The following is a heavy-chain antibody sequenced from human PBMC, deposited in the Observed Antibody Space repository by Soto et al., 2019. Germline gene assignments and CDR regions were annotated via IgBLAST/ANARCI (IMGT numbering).Heavy chain of an antibody. CDR3: ARGSGLRFDP. D-gene: IGHD3-10*01. CDR1: GGSISSSSYY. V-gene: IGHV4-39*01. Sequence: SETLSLTCTVSGGSISSSSYYWGWIRQPPGKGLEWIGSIYYSGSTYYNPSLKSRVTISVATSKNQFSLKLSSVTAADTAVYYCARGSGLRFDPWGQGTLVTVSS. J-gene: IGHJ5*02. CDR2: IYYSGST.